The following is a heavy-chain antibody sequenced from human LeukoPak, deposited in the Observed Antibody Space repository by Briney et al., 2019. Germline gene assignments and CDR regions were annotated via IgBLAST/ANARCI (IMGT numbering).Heavy chain of an antibody. CDR2: IYSTGST. CDR3: ARHTGDAYNFDY. J-gene: IGHJ4*02. V-gene: IGHV4-39*01. Sequence: SETLSLTCSVSGVSISNSYYYWGWIRQPPGKGLEWIGSIYSTGSTYQNPSLKSRLTMSVDTSNSQFSLELSSVSAADTAVYYCARHTGDAYNFDYWGQGTLVTVSS. CDR1: GVSISNSYYY. D-gene: IGHD5-24*01.